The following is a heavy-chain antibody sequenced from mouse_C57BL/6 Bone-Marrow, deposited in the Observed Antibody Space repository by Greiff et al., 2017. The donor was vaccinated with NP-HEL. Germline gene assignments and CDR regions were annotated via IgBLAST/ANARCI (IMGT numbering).Heavy chain of an antibody. CDR2: IDPNSGGT. CDR3: AGVVATNGDY. Sequence: QVQLQQPGAELVKPGASVKLSCKASGYTFTSYWMHWVKQRPGRGPEWVGRIDPNSGGTKYNEKFKSKATLTVDTPSSTAYMQLSSLTSEDSAVYYCAGVVATNGDYWGQGTPLTVSS. CDR1: GYTFTSYW. J-gene: IGHJ2*01. D-gene: IGHD1-1*01. V-gene: IGHV1-72*01.